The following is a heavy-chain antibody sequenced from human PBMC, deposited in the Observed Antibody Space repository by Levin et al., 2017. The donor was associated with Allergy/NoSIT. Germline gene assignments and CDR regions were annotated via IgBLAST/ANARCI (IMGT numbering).Heavy chain of an antibody. CDR2: IYYSGST. CDR3: AGVRLGPNYDFWSGYQYYFDY. J-gene: IGHJ4*02. Sequence: SQTLSLTCTVSGGSISSYYWSWIRQPPGKGLEWIGYIYYSGSTNYNPSLKSRVTISVDTSKNQFSLKLSSVTAADTAVYYCAGVRLGPNYDFWSGYQYYFDYWGQGTLVTVSS. CDR1: GGSISSYY. V-gene: IGHV4-59*01. D-gene: IGHD3-3*01.